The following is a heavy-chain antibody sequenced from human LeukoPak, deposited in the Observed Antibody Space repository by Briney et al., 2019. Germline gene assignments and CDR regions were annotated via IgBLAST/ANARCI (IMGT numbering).Heavy chain of an antibody. Sequence: SETLSLICTVSGGSISSYYWSWIRQPAGKGLEWIGRIYTSGSTNYNPSLKSRVTMSVDTSKNQFSLKLSSVTAADTAVYYCARDTDIVVVPAAFYYYYGMDVWGQGTTVTVSS. CDR1: GGSISSYY. CDR2: IYTSGST. D-gene: IGHD2-2*01. J-gene: IGHJ6*02. CDR3: ARDTDIVVVPAAFYYYYGMDV. V-gene: IGHV4-4*07.